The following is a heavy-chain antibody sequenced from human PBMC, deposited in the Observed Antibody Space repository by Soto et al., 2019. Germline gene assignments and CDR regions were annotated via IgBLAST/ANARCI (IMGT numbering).Heavy chain of an antibody. CDR1: GGTFSSYA. D-gene: IGHD3-9*01. V-gene: IGHV1-69*13. CDR3: ATQTYLRYFGRLYGFDI. Sequence: ASVKVSCKASGGTFSSYAISWVRQAPGQGLEWMGGIIPIFGTANYAQKFQGRVTITADESTSTAYMELSSLRSEDTAVYYCATQTYLRYFGRLYGFDIWGPGTMVTVSS. J-gene: IGHJ3*02. CDR2: IIPIFGTA.